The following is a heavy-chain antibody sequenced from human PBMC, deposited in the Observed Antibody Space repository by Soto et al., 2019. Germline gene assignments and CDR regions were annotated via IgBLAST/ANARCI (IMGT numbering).Heavy chain of an antibody. CDR2: IYYSGST. V-gene: IGHV4-59*01. CDR1: GGSISSYY. CDR3: ARGRDSSGWHGVVWFDP. Sequence: SETLSLTCTVSGGSISSYYWSWIRQPPGKGLEWIGYIYYSGSTNYNPSLKSRVTISVDTSKNQFSLKLSSVTAADTAVYYCARGRDSSGWHGVVWFDPWGQGTLVTVSS. J-gene: IGHJ5*02. D-gene: IGHD6-19*01.